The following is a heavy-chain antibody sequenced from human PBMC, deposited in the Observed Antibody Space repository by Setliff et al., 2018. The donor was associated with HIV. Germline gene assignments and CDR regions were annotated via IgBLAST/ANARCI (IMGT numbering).Heavy chain of an antibody. Sequence: ASVKVSCKASGYTFTRYGISWVRQAPGQGLEWMGWISANNGNTNYAQKLQGRVTMTTDTSTSTAYMELRSLRSDDTAVYYCARHASAWYYESSGPHFDYWGQGTLVTVSS. V-gene: IGHV1-18*01. D-gene: IGHD3-22*01. CDR1: GYTFTRYG. CDR3: ARHASAWYYESSGPHFDY. J-gene: IGHJ4*02. CDR2: ISANNGNT.